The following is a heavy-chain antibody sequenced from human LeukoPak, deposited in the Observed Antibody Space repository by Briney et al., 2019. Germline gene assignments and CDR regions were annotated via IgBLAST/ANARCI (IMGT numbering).Heavy chain of an antibody. CDR2: INPNSGGT. Sequence: ASVKVSCKASGYTSTGYYMHWVRQAPGQGLEWMGWINPNSGGTNYAQKFQGRVTMTRDTSISTAYMELSRLRSDDTAVYYCARPYYDSSGYSQWGQGTLVTVSS. CDR1: GYTSTGYY. V-gene: IGHV1-2*02. CDR3: ARPYYDSSGYSQ. J-gene: IGHJ4*02. D-gene: IGHD3-22*01.